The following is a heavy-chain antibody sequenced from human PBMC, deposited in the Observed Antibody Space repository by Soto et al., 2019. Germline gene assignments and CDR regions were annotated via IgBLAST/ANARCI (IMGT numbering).Heavy chain of an antibody. D-gene: IGHD3-22*01. CDR3: TTRDYYDSSATSY. CDR1: GFTFSNAW. Sequence: EVQLVESGGGLVKPGGSLRLSCAASGFTFSNAWMSWVRQAPGKGREWVGRIKGKTDGGPTGYAAPVKGRFTIPRDDSKNTLYLQMNSLKTEDTAVYYCTTRDYYDSSATSYWGQGTLVTVSS. V-gene: IGHV3-15*01. CDR2: IKGKTDGGPT. J-gene: IGHJ4*02.